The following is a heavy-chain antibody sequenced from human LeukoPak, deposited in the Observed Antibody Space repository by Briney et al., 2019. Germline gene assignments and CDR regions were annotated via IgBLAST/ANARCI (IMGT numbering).Heavy chain of an antibody. CDR1: GGSISSSSYY. J-gene: IGHJ4*02. CDR2: IYYSGST. V-gene: IGHV4-39*01. D-gene: IGHD3-3*01. CDR3: ARHNYDFWSGYYTLYYFDY. Sequence: SETLSLTCTVSGGSISSSSYYWGRIRQPPGKGLEWIGSIYYSGSTYYNPSLKSRVTISVDTSKNQFSLKLSSVTAADTAVYYCARHNYDFWSGYYTLYYFDYWGQGTLVTVSS.